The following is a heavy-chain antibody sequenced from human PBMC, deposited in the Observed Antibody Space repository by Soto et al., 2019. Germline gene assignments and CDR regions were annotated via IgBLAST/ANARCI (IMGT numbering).Heavy chain of an antibody. D-gene: IGHD2-2*01. CDR2: IYYSGST. CDR1: GGSISSYY. CDR3: ARILGYCSSTSCLPRFDP. Sequence: PSETLSLTCTVSGGSISSYYWSWIRQPPGKGLEWIGHIYYSGSTNNNPSLKSRVTISVDTSKNQFSLKLSSVTAADTAVYYCARILGYCSSTSCLPRFDPWGQGDLVTVSS. V-gene: IGHV4-59*08. J-gene: IGHJ5*02.